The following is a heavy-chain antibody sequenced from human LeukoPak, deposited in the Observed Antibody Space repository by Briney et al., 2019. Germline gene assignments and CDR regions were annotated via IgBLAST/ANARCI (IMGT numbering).Heavy chain of an antibody. D-gene: IGHD6-19*01. Sequence: SETLSLTCTVSGGSISSYYWSWIRQPPGKGLEWIGYIYYSGSTNYNPSLKSRVTISVDTSKNQFSLKLSSVTAADTAVYYCARGPIAVAEDYWGQGTLVTVSS. CDR2: IYYSGST. J-gene: IGHJ4*02. V-gene: IGHV4-59*08. CDR3: ARGPIAVAEDY. CDR1: GGSISSYY.